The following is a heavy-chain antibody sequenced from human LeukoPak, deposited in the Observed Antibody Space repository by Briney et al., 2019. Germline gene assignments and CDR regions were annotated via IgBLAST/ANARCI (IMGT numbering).Heavy chain of an antibody. V-gene: IGHV1-24*01. CDR1: GYTLTELS. CDR3: ASGVVVPAASLPNDY. CDR2: FDPEDGET. Sequence: ASVKVSCKVSGYTLTELSMHWVRQAPGKGLEWMGGFDPEDGETIYAQKFQGRVTMTEDTSTDTAYMELSRLRSDDTAVYYCASGVVVPAASLPNDYWGQGTLVTVSS. J-gene: IGHJ4*02. D-gene: IGHD2-2*01.